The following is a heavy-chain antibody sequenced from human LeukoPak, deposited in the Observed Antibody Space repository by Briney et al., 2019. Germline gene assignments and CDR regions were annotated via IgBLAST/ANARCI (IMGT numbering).Heavy chain of an antibody. CDR1: GGSISSGGYS. J-gene: IGHJ4*02. CDR3: ARGSRLRYFDWLFSNYFDY. CDR2: IYYSGST. D-gene: IGHD3-9*01. Sequence: SETLSLTCAVSGGSISSGGYSWSWIRQPPGKGLEWIGYIYYSGSTYYNPSLKSRVTISVDTSNNQFSLKLSSVTAADTAVYYCARGSRLRYFDWLFSNYFDYWGQGTLVTVSS. V-gene: IGHV4-30-4*07.